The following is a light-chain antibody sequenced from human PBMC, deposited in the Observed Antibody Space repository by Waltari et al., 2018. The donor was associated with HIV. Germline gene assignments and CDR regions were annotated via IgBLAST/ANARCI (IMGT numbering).Light chain of an antibody. CDR1: QPINSNN. CDR2: GAS. Sequence: VLTQSPANLSLSPGETALPSCRASQPINSNNLAWYQQKPGQSPKLVIYGASSRAAGIPGRFSGSGSGTDFTLTISGLEPDDFAVYYCQQYGTSSFSFGPGAKLDLK. V-gene: IGKV3-20*01. J-gene: IGKJ3*01. CDR3: QQYGTSSFS.